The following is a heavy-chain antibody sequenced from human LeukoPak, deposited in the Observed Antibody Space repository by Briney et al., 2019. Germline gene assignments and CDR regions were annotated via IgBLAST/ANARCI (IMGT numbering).Heavy chain of an antibody. J-gene: IGHJ4*02. CDR1: GGSISSSSYY. D-gene: IGHD1-26*01. Sequence: SETLSLTCTVSGGSISSSSYYWGWIRQPPGKGLEWIGSIYYSGSTYYNPSLKSRVTISVDTSKNQFSLKLSSVTAADTAVYYCARLGPNYRPFDYWGQGTLVTVSS. CDR2: IYYSGST. V-gene: IGHV4-39*01. CDR3: ARLGPNYRPFDY.